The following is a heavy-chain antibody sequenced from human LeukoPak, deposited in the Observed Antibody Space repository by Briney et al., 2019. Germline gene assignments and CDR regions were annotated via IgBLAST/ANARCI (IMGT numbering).Heavy chain of an antibody. V-gene: IGHV1-69*13. J-gene: IGHJ4*02. Sequence: SVKASCKASGGTFSSYAISWVRQAPGQGLEWMGGIIPIFGTANYAQKFQGRVTITADESTSTAYMELSSLRSEDTAVYYCARTGYNWNDIDYWGQGTLVTVSS. CDR3: ARTGYNWNDIDY. CDR1: GGTFSSYA. CDR2: IIPIFGTA. D-gene: IGHD1-1*01.